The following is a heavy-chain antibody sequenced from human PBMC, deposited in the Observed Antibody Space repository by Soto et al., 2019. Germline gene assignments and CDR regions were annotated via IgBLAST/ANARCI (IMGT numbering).Heavy chain of an antibody. CDR3: ARADYYDSSGFYYDY. D-gene: IGHD3-22*01. V-gene: IGHV1-46*01. Sequence: QVQLVQSGAEVKKPGASVKVSCKASGYIFTNHYIHWVRQAPGQGLEWMGIINPSGGSKNYLQKFQGRVTMTRDTSTSTVYIELGSMRSEDTAVYFCARADYYDSSGFYYDYWGQGTLVTVSS. CDR2: INPSGGSK. J-gene: IGHJ4*02. CDR1: GYIFTNHY.